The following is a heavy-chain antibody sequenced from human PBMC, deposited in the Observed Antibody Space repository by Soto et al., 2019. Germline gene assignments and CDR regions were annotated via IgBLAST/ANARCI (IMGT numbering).Heavy chain of an antibody. D-gene: IGHD6-19*01. CDR3: AKDRASGWYSAFDY. J-gene: IGHJ4*02. Sequence: EVQLLESGGGLVQPGGSLRLSCTTSGFSFSNYAMSWVRQAPGKGLEWVSAITSRADSTYSAASVKGRFTISRDNSQSTLYLQMTGLRAEDTAVYFCAKDRASGWYSAFDYWGQGALVTVSS. CDR1: GFSFSNYA. V-gene: IGHV3-23*01. CDR2: ITSRADST.